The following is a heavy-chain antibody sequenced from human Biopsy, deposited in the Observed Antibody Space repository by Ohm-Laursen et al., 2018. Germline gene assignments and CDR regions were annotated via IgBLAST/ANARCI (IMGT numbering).Heavy chain of an antibody. CDR2: IRPLNGDT. CDR3: ARGEVTFGELIVSLDS. V-gene: IGHV1-18*01. D-gene: IGHD3-16*02. J-gene: IGHJ4*02. CDR1: GYSLSTFG. Sequence: SSVKVSCKASGYSLSTFGLNWVRQAPGQGLEWMGWIRPLNGDTKYGQKFQDRVTMTTDTSTSTVYMELTSLRSDDTAVYYCARGEVTFGELIVSLDSWGQGTLVTVSS.